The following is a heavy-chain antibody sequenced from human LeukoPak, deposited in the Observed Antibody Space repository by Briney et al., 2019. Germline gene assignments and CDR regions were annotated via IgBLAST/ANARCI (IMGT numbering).Heavy chain of an antibody. D-gene: IGHD3-22*01. CDR3: ARETYSYDSSGYYYPSGFDY. V-gene: IGHV3-48*01. CDR1: GFTFSNYS. CDR2: ISSGSVTI. J-gene: IGHJ4*02. Sequence: GGSLRLSCAASGFTFSNYSMNWVRQAPGKGLEWVSYISSGSVTIYYADSVKGRFTISRDNAKNSLYLQMNSLRAEDTAVYYCARETYSYDSSGYYYPSGFDYWGQGTLVTVSS.